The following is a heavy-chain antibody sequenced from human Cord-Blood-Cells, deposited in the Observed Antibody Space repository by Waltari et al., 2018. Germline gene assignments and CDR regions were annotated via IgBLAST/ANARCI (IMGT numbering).Heavy chain of an antibody. CDR2: RNQDGSGK. V-gene: IGHV3-7*01. Sequence: EVQLVESGGGLVQPGGSLRLSCAASGFTFSSYWMSWVRQAPGKGREWVANRNQDGSGKCDLVAVKGRVTISRDNAKNSLYLQMNSLRAEDTAVYYCARDSYYYYYGMDVWGQGTTVTVSS. CDR3: ARDSYYYYYGMDV. CDR1: GFTFSSYW. J-gene: IGHJ6*02.